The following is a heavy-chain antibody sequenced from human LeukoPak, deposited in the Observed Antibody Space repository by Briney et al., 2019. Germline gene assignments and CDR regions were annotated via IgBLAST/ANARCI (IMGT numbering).Heavy chain of an antibody. J-gene: IGHJ6*03. CDR3: ARGGEARGYYHYYYMDV. D-gene: IGHD3-16*01. CDR2: INPNSGDT. V-gene: IGHV1-2*02. Sequence: ASVKVSCKASGYTFTAYYIHWVRQAPGQGLEWMGWINPNSGDTNYPQKFQGRVTISSDMSISTVYVEVTRLTSDDTAVYYCARGGEARGYYHYYYMDVWGKGTTVIISS. CDR1: GYTFTAYY.